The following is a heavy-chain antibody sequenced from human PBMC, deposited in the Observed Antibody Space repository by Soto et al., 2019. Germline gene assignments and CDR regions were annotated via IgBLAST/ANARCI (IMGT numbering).Heavy chain of an antibody. Sequence: QVQLAQSGPEVKKPGASVRVSCQASGYSFYHSDINGVRQAPGQGLEWMGRISPFSGHTTYAQTVQGRVTMTTDTSTGTAYMELRSLTSDDTAVYYCARVGSYYESTGYNKGLGHWGQGTLVTVSS. CDR3: ARVGSYYESTGYNKGLGH. J-gene: IGHJ4*02. V-gene: IGHV1-18*01. CDR1: GYSFYHSD. D-gene: IGHD3-22*01. CDR2: ISPFSGHT.